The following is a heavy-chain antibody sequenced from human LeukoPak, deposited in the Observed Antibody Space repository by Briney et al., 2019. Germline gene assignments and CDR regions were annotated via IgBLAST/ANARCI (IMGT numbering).Heavy chain of an antibody. CDR2: INPNSGDT. D-gene: IGHD1-14*01. CDR3: ARITGFY. CDR1: GYTFTDYR. J-gene: IGHJ4*02. V-gene: IGHV1-2*02. Sequence: ASVKVSCKASGYTFTDYRIYWVRQAPGQGLERMGYINPNSGDTKYGQRFQGRVTISRDTSIRTAYMELSSLRSDDTAVYYCARITGFYLGQGTLVTVSS.